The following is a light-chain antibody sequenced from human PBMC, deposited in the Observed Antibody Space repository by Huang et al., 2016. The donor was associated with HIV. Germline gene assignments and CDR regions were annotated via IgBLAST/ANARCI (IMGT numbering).Light chain of an antibody. CDR2: WAS. CDR3: QQYYISPPT. J-gene: IGKJ2*01. Sequence: DIVMTQSPDSLAVSLGERATINCKSSQRVLSRPTYKTYLAWYQQRPGQSPTLLIYWASTRRAGVPDRCSASGSGTHFTLTSSSLPAEDVAFYYGQQYYISPPTFGQGTKLEI. CDR1: QRVLSRPTYKTY. V-gene: IGKV4-1*01.